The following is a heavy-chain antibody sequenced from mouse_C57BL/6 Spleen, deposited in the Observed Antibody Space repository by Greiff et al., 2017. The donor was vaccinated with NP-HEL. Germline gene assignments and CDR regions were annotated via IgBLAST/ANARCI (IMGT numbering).Heavy chain of an antibody. CDR3: ARSVTTKAWFAY. CDR1: GYAFSSSW. CDR2: IYPGDGDT. V-gene: IGHV1-82*01. D-gene: IGHD2-3*01. J-gene: IGHJ3*01. Sequence: QVQLQQSGPELVKPGASVKISCKASGYAFSSSWMNWVKQRPGKGLEWIGRIYPGDGDTNYNGKFKGKATLTADKSSSTAYMQLTSPKSEDSAVYFCARSVTTKAWFAYWGQGTLVTVSA.